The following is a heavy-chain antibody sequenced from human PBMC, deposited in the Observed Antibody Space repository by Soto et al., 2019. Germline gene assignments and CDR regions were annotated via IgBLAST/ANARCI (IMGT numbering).Heavy chain of an antibody. CDR1: GGSISSYY. D-gene: IGHD2-2*01. CDR2: IYYSGST. V-gene: IGHV4-59*01. Sequence: PSETLSLTCTVSGGSISSYYWSWIRQPPGKGLEWIGCIYYSGSTNYNPSLKSRVTISVDTSKNQFSLKLSSVTAADTALYYCARAYQPLLYFDYWGQGNLVTVSS. J-gene: IGHJ4*02. CDR3: ARAYQPLLYFDY.